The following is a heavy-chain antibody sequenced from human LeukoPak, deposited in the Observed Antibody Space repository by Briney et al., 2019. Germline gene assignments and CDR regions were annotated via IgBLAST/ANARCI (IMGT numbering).Heavy chain of an antibody. Sequence: GGSLRLSCAATGFTFSSYVMNWVRQAPGKGLEWVSSISSSRSYIYYADSVKGRFTISRDNAKNSLYLQMNSLRAEDTAVYYCAREYGYTRHFDYWGQGTLVTVSA. V-gene: IGHV3-21*01. J-gene: IGHJ4*02. CDR3: AREYGYTRHFDY. CDR2: ISSSRSYI. D-gene: IGHD5-24*01. CDR1: GFTFSSYV.